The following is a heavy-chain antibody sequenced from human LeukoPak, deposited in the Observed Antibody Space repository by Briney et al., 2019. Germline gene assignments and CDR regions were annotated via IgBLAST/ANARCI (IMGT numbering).Heavy chain of an antibody. CDR3: ARVTGGRGNYDILTGYYSYYYYYMDV. J-gene: IGHJ6*03. D-gene: IGHD3-9*01. V-gene: IGHV4-38-2*02. CDR2: IYNSGST. Sequence: SETLSLTCTVSGYSLSSGYYWGWIRPPPGKGLEWSGSIYNSGSTYYNPSLKSRVTISVDTSKNQFSLRLSSVTAADTAVYYCARVTGGRGNYDILTGYYSYYYYYMDVWGKGTTVTVSS. CDR1: GYSLSSGYY.